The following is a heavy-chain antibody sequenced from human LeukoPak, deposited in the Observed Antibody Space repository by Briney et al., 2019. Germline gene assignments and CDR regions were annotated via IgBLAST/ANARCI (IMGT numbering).Heavy chain of an antibody. D-gene: IGHD2-21*01. V-gene: IGHV1-2*02. CDR2: INPNSGGT. J-gene: IGHJ5*02. CDR1: GYTLTGYY. Sequence: GASVKVSCKASGYTLTGYYMHWVRQAPGQGLEWMGWINPNSGGTNYAQKFQGRVTMTRDTSISTAYMELSRLRSDDTAVYYCARGRILRFNWFDPWGQGTLVTVSS. CDR3: ARGRILRFNWFDP.